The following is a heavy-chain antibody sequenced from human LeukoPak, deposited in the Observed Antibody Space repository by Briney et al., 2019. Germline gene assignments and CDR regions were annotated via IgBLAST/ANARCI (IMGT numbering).Heavy chain of an antibody. CDR3: ASGKKYQLLFNWFDP. D-gene: IGHD2-2*01. V-gene: IGHV1-69*02. Sequence: EASVKVSCKASGGTFSSYTISWVRQAPGQGLEWMGRIIPILGIANYAQKFQGRVTITADKSTSTAYMELSSLRSEDTAVYYCASGKKYQLLFNWFDPWGQGTLVTVSS. J-gene: IGHJ5*02. CDR1: GGTFSSYT. CDR2: IIPILGIA.